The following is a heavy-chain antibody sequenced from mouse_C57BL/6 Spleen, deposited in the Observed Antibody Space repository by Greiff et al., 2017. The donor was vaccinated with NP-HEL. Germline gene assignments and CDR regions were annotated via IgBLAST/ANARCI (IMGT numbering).Heavy chain of an antibody. Sequence: VHVKQSVAELVRPGASVKLSCTASGFNIKNTYMHWVKQRPEQGLEWIGRIDPANGNTKYAPKFQGKATITADTSSNTAYLQLSSLTSEDTAIYYCARESNYPYYAMDYWGQGTSVTVSS. D-gene: IGHD2-5*01. CDR3: ARESNYPYYAMDY. J-gene: IGHJ4*01. V-gene: IGHV14-3*01. CDR1: GFNIKNTY. CDR2: IDPANGNT.